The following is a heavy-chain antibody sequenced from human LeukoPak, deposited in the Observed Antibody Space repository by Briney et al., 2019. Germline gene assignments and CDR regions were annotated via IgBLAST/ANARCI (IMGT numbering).Heavy chain of an antibody. V-gene: IGHV3-23*01. Sequence: GGSLRLSCAASGFTFSSYAMSWVCQGPAAGQELVSAISGSGGGTYYADSAQGRCTTSRDNSKNTLYLQMNSLRAEDTAVYYCAKDNEVYDWGQGTLVTVSS. CDR2: ISGSGGGT. CDR3: AKDNEVYD. CDR1: GFTFSSYA. J-gene: IGHJ4*02. D-gene: IGHD1-14*01.